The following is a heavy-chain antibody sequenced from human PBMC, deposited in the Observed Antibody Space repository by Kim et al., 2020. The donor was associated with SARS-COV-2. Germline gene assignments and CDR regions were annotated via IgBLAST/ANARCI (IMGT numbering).Heavy chain of an antibody. D-gene: IGHD6-13*01. J-gene: IGHJ6*02. CDR1: GGSISSGGYY. CDR3: ARDLQQQAYYYYGMDV. Sequence: SETLSLTCTVSGGSISSGGYYWSWIRQHPGKGLEWIGYIYYSGSTYYNPSLKSRVTISVDTSKNQFSLKLSSVTAADTAVYYCARDLQQQAYYYYGMDVWGQGTTVTVSS. CDR2: IYYSGST. V-gene: IGHV4-31*03.